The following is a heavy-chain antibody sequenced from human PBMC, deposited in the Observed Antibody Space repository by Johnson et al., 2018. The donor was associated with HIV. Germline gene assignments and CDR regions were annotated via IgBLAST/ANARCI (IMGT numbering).Heavy chain of an antibody. J-gene: IGHJ3*01. CDR3: ARLMAARTLDDAFDL. Sequence: QVQLVESGGGLVQPGGSLRLSCAASGFTFSSYAMHWVRQAPGKGLEWVAFIRYDGSNKYYADSMKGRFTISRDNSKNTLYLQMNSLRVEDTALYYCARLMAARTLDDAFDLWGQGTMVTVSS. D-gene: IGHD6-13*01. V-gene: IGHV3-30*02. CDR2: IRYDGSNK. CDR1: GFTFSSYA.